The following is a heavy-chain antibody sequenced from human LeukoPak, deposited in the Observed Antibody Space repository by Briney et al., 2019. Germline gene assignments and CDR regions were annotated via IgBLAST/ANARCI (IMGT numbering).Heavy chain of an antibody. J-gene: IGHJ6*02. CDR3: ATVGSSHQYVTDV. Sequence: ASVKVSCKVSGYMFTELSMHWVRLAPGKGLEWMGGFDPEDGKTIYAQKFQGRVTMTEDTSTDTAYMELSSLRSEDTAVYYCATVGSSHQYVTDVWGQGTTVTVSS. CDR2: FDPEDGKT. D-gene: IGHD3-10*02. V-gene: IGHV1-24*01. CDR1: GYMFTELS.